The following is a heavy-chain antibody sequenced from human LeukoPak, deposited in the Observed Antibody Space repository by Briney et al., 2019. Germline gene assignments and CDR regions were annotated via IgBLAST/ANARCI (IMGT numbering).Heavy chain of an antibody. CDR3: ARDGNQLLAYYYYYGMDV. Sequence: ASVKVSCKASGYTFTGYYMHWVRQAPGQGLEWMGWINPNSGGTSYAQKFQGRVTMTRDTSISTAYMELSRLRSDDTAVYYCARDGNQLLAYYYYYGMDVWGQGTTVTVSS. J-gene: IGHJ6*02. V-gene: IGHV1-2*02. D-gene: IGHD2-2*01. CDR1: GYTFTGYY. CDR2: INPNSGGT.